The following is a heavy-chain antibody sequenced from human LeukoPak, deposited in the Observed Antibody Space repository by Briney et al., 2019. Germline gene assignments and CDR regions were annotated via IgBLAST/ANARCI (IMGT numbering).Heavy chain of an antibody. V-gene: IGHV1-18*01. CDR2: VSPYNDNT. D-gene: IGHD3-22*01. CDR3: AREWTYDSYQNVFDI. J-gene: IGHJ3*02. Sequence: ASVKVSCKASDYTFIIYGISWVRHAPGQGLEWMAWVSPYNDNTYYAQNLQGRVTVTTDTSTSTAYMELRSLRSDDTAVYYCAREWTYDSYQNVFDIWGQGTMVTVS. CDR1: DYTFIIYG.